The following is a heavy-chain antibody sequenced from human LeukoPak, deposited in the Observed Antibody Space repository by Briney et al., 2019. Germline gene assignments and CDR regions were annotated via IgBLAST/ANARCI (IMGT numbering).Heavy chain of an antibody. D-gene: IGHD6-13*01. V-gene: IGHV1-2*06. CDR3: ARDQNRGIATNWKPYYYYGMDV. J-gene: IGHJ6*02. CDR1: GYTFTGYY. Sequence: ASVKVSCKASGYTFTGYYMHWVRQAPGQGLEWMGRINPNSGGTNYAQKFQGRVTMTRDTSISTAYMELSRLRSDDTAVYYCARDQNRGIATNWKPYYYYGMDVWGQGTTVTVSS. CDR2: INPNSGGT.